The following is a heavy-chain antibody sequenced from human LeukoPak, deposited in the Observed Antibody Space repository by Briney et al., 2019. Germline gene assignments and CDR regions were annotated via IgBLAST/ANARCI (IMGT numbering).Heavy chain of an antibody. CDR2: INHSGST. D-gene: IGHD3-10*01. Sequence: SETLSLTCAVYGGSFSGYYWSWIRQPPGKGLEWIGEINHSGSTNYNPSLKSRVTISVDTSKNQFSLTLSSVTAADTAVYYCAMNDYGSGSYRDYWGQGTLVTVSS. V-gene: IGHV4-34*01. CDR1: GGSFSGYY. J-gene: IGHJ4*02. CDR3: AMNDYGSGSYRDY.